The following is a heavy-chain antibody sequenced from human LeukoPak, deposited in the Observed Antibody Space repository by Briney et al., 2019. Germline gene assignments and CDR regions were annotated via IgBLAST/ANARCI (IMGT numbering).Heavy chain of an antibody. Sequence: QPGRSLRLSCAASGFTFSSYGMHWVRQAPGKGLEWVAVISYDGSNKYYADSVKGRFTISRDNSKNTLYLQMNSLRAEDTAVYYCAKDKAYDFWSGYLDYWGQGTLVTVSS. J-gene: IGHJ4*02. V-gene: IGHV3-30*18. D-gene: IGHD3-3*01. CDR1: GFTFSSYG. CDR2: ISYDGSNK. CDR3: AKDKAYDFWSGYLDY.